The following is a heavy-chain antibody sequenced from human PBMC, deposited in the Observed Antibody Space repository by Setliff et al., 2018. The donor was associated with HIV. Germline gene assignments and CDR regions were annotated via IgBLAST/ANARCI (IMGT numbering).Heavy chain of an antibody. CDR2: IGTGGDT. Sequence: GGSLRLSCATSGFAFGDYDFHWVRQVTGEGLEWVSAIGTGGDTYYADSVKGRFTISRENAKNSLYLQMNNVRAGDTAVYYCTRELNGHTSSHYYFGLDVWGQGTTVTVSS. CDR1: GFAFGDYD. V-gene: IGHV3-13*01. J-gene: IGHJ6*02. CDR3: TRELNGHTSSHYYFGLDV. D-gene: IGHD6-6*01.